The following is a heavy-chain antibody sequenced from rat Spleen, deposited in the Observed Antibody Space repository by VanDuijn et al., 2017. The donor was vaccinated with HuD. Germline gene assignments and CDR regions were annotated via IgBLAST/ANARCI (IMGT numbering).Heavy chain of an antibody. CDR1: GFTFSDYY. Sequence: EVQLVESGGGLVQPGRSLKLSCAASGFTFSDYYMAWVRQAPTKGLEWVASISYDGGSTYYPDSVKGRFTISRDNAKSTLYLQMDSLRSEDTATYYCAKKGTYYGYTYWYFDFWGPGTMVTVSS. CDR2: ISYDGGST. CDR3: AKKGTYYGYTYWYFDF. V-gene: IGHV5-20*01. D-gene: IGHD1-9*01. J-gene: IGHJ1*01.